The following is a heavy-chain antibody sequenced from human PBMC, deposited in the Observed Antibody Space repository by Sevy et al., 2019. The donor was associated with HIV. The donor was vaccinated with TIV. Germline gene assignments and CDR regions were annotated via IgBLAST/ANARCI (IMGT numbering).Heavy chain of an antibody. CDR1: GFTFSRYW. D-gene: IGHD5-12*01. CDR2: IKQDGSEK. Sequence: QAGGSLRLSCAASGFTFSRYWMSWVRQAPGKGLEWVANIKQDGSEKYYVDSVKGRFTISRDNAKKSLFLQMNSLRAEDTAVYYCARERDDSSGFGMDVWGQGTTVTVSS. V-gene: IGHV3-7*01. J-gene: IGHJ6*02. CDR3: ARERDDSSGFGMDV.